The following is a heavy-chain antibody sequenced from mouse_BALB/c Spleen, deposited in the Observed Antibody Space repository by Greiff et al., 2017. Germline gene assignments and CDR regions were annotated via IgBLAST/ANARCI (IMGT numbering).Heavy chain of an antibody. D-gene: IGHD1-1*01. J-gene: IGHJ4*01. V-gene: IGHV5-4*02. CDR1: GFTFSDYY. CDR3: ARDYGSSSYAMDY. CDR2: ISDGGSYT. Sequence: EVKLVESGGGLVKPGGSLKLSCAASGFTFSDYYMYWVRQTPEKRLEWVATISDGGSYTYYPDSVKGRFTISRDNAKNNLYLQMSSLKSEDTAMYYCARDYGSSSYAMDYWGQGTSVTVSS.